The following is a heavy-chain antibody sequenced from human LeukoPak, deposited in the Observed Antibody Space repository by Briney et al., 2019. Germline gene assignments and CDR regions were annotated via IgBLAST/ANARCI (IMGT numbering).Heavy chain of an antibody. Sequence: PGGSLRLSCEASGFXFSNYAMNWVRQAPGKGLEWISTISGSGGDTYYADSVKGRFTISRDNSKNTLYLQMNSLRAEDTAVYYCATRGYCSGTSCYAPQPWGQGTLDTVSS. CDR1: GFXFSNYA. J-gene: IGHJ5*02. CDR2: ISGSGGDT. D-gene: IGHD2-2*01. CDR3: ATRGYCSGTSCYAPQP. V-gene: IGHV3-23*01.